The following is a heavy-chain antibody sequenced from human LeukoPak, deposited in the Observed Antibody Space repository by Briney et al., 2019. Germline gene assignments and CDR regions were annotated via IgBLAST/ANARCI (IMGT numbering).Heavy chain of an antibody. CDR1: GFTSDDYG. CDR2: INWNGSGA. D-gene: IGHD3-10*01. CDR3: AKDFGIYYDSGTLIDF. J-gene: IGHJ4*02. Sequence: GGSLRLSCAASGFTSDDYGMSWVRQVPGKGLEWVSGINWNGSGAGYADSVKGRFTISRDNSKNTLYLQMNSLRAEDTAVFYCAKDFGIYYDSGTLIDFWGQGTLVTVSS. V-gene: IGHV3-20*04.